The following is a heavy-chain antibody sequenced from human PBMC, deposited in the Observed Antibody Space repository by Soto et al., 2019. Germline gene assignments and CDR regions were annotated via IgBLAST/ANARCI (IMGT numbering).Heavy chain of an antibody. J-gene: IGHJ5*02. CDR1: GGSISSGGYY. CDR2: IYYSGST. D-gene: IGHD3-3*01. Sequence: SETLSITGTVSGGSISSGGYYWSWIRQHAGKGLEWIGYIYYSGSTYYNPSLKSRVTISVDTSKNQFSLKLSSVTAADTAVYYCASGVGTYYDFWSGSMEDRNWFDPWGQGTLVTVSS. V-gene: IGHV4-31*03. CDR3: ASGVGTYYDFWSGSMEDRNWFDP.